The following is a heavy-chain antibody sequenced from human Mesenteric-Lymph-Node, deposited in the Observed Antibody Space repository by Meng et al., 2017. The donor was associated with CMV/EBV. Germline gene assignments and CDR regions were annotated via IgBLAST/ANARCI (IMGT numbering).Heavy chain of an antibody. CDR3: ARDFFSAFWSGYYPYYFDF. V-gene: IGHV3-7*01. CDR2: IKQDGSEK. J-gene: IGHJ4*02. Sequence: GGSLRLSCVASGFTFSIYWMTWVRQAPGKGLEWVANIKQDGSEKYYVDSVKGRFTISRDNAKNSLYLQMNSLRAEDTAVYYCARDFFSAFWSGYYPYYFDFWGQGTLVTVSS. D-gene: IGHD3-3*01. CDR1: GFTFSIYW.